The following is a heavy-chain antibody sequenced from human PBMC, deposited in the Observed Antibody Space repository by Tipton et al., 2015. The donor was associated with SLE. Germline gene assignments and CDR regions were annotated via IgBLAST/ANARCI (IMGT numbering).Heavy chain of an antibody. CDR1: GGSFSGYS. CDR2: IYWDGYST. CDR3: ARGGADKWNQRIDN. Sequence: TLSLTCAVYGGSFSGYSWSWVRQAPGKGLEWVSGIYWDGYSTGYADSVKGRFTISRDNARNSLYLLLSSLRAEDTALYYCARGGADKWNQRIDNWGQGTPVTVSS. J-gene: IGHJ4*02. V-gene: IGHV3-20*04. D-gene: IGHD1-20*01.